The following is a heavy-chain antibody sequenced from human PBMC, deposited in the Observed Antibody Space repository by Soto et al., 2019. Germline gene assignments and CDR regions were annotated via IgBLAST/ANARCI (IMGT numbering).Heavy chain of an antibody. CDR3: ARDLRAAGRPGMDV. CDR1: GGSFSSYA. CDR2: IIPIVGTG. V-gene: IGHV1-69*01. D-gene: IGHD6-13*01. Sequence: QVQLVQSGAEVKKPGSSVKVSCKASGGSFSSYAISWVRQAPGQGLEWMGGIIPIVGTGNYAQNFQGRVTITADQSTRTASMALSSLRSEDTAMYFCARDLRAAGRPGMDVWGQGTTVTVSS. J-gene: IGHJ6*02.